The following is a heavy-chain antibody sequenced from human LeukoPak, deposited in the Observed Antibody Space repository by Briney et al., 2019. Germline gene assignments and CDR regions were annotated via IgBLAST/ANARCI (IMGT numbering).Heavy chain of an antibody. CDR1: GYTFTSYY. V-gene: IGHV1-46*03. Sequence: ASVKVSCKASGYTFTSYYMHWVRQAPGQGLEWMGIINPSGGSTSYAQKFQGRVTMTRDTSTSTVYMELSSLRSEDTAVYYCARVVDYYGSGSPLYYFDYWGQGTLVTVSS. J-gene: IGHJ4*02. CDR2: INPSGGST. CDR3: ARVVDYYGSGSPLYYFDY. D-gene: IGHD3-10*01.